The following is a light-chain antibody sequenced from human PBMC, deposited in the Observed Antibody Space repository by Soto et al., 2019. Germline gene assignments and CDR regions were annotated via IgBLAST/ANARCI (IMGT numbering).Light chain of an antibody. Sequence: IQLTQSPSSLSASVGDRVTITCRASQGISSFLAWYQQKPGKAPKLLIYGASTLQSGDPSRFSGSGSGTDFTLTIGSLQPEDFATYYCQQLNSFPIPFGPGTQVDIK. CDR3: QQLNSFPIP. CDR1: QGISSF. V-gene: IGKV1-9*01. CDR2: GAS. J-gene: IGKJ3*01.